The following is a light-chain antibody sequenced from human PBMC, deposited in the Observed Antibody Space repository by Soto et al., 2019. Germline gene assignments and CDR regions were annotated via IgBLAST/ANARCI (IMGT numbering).Light chain of an antibody. CDR3: QQYNSFPRT. CDR1: QSISSW. V-gene: IGKV1-5*01. J-gene: IGKJ1*01. CDR2: DAS. Sequence: DIQMTRSPSILSASIGDKVTITCRATQSISSWLAWYQHKPGEAPKLLIYDASDLETGVPLRFSGRGSETEFTLTINGLQPDDFATYYCQQYNSFPRTFGQGTKVEI.